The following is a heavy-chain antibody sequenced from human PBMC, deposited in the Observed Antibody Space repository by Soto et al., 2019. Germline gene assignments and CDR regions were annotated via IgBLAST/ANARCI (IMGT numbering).Heavy chain of an antibody. D-gene: IGHD5-12*01. V-gene: IGHV3-21*01. CDR3: ARGWLRGTSKH. Sequence: EVQLVESGGGLVTPGGSLKLSCAASGFTFSTYNMNWVRQAPGEGLEWVSSISSSGAYIYYADSLKGRLTISRDNAKNSLYLQRNRVRAEYTAVNDGARGWLRGTSKHWGQGTLVTVSS. J-gene: IGHJ1*01. CDR2: ISSSGAYI. CDR1: GFTFSTYN.